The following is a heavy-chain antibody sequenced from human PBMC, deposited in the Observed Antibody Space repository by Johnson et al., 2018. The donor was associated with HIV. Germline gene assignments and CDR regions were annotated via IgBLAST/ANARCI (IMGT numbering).Heavy chain of an antibody. CDR2: IGSAGDT. CDR1: GFTFSNYD. D-gene: IGHD3-16*01. J-gene: IGHJ3*02. V-gene: IGHV3-13*01. CDR3: ARGWGGQQPI. Sequence: VQLVESGGGLVQPGGSLRLSCAASGFTFSNYDMHWVRQATGKGLEWVSAIGSAGDTYYPGSVKGRFTISRDNAKNSLYLQMNSLRAEDTALYYCARGWGGQQPIWGQGTMVTVSS.